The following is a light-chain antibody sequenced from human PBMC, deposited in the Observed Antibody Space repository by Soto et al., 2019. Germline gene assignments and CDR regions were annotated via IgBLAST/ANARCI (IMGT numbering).Light chain of an antibody. CDR3: QHYSLYSPWT. V-gene: IGKV1-5*03. J-gene: IGKJ1*01. CDR2: KAS. Sequence: DIQITQSPSPLSCSLGDRGNSPCTASQTISSWLAWYQQKPGKAPKLLIYKASTLKSGVPSRFSGSGSGTEFTLTISSLQPDDSATYYCQHYSLYSPWTFGQGTKVDIK. CDR1: QTISSW.